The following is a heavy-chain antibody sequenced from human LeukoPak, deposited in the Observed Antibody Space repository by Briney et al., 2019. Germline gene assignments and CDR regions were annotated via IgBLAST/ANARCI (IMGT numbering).Heavy chain of an antibody. Sequence: PGGSLRLSCAASGFTFSSYEMNWVRQAPGKGLEWVSYISITTDTIYYADSVKGRFTISRDNAKNSLYLQMNSLRAEDTAVYYCASVGRDYDILTGYYNEGDYWGQGTLVTVSS. CDR2: ISITTDTI. CDR1: GFTFSSYE. D-gene: IGHD3-9*01. CDR3: ASVGRDYDILTGYYNEGDY. J-gene: IGHJ4*02. V-gene: IGHV3-48*03.